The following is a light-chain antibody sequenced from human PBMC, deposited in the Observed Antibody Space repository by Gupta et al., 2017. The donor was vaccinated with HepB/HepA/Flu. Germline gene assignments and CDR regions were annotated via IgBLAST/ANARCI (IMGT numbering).Light chain of an antibody. CDR2: AAS. Sequence: DIQMTQSPSSLSASVGDRVIITCRASQNIRNYLNWYQQSPGKAPELLIYAASSLQGGVPSRFSGNGSGTHFTLTIGRMQPEDFATYFCQQSYSNPLTFGGGTKVGIK. V-gene: IGKV1-39*01. CDR3: QQSYSNPLT. J-gene: IGKJ4*01. CDR1: QNIRNY.